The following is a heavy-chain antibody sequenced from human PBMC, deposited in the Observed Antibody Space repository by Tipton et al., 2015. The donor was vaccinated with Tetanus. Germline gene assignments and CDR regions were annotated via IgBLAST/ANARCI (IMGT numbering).Heavy chain of an antibody. Sequence: QLVQSGAEVKKPGASVKVSCKASGYMFTGYYMHWVRQAPGQGLEWMGWINPNSGGRDYAQKFQGRVTMTRDTDIRTAYMELSRLRSDDTAVYYCGRYSYVTGTTSHFDFXXQGSLVNVSS. J-gene: IGHJ4*02. CDR1: GYMFTGYY. CDR3: GRYSYVTGTTSHFDF. D-gene: IGHD1-7*01. V-gene: IGHV1-2*02. CDR2: INPNSGGR.